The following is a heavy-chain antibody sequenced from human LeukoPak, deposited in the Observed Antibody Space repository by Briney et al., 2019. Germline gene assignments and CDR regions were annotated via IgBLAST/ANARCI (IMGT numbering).Heavy chain of an antibody. J-gene: IGHJ4*02. Sequence: GESLKISCKGSGSRFTSYWIGWVRQMPGKGLEWMGLIYPDDSDTRYSPSFQGQVTISADKSISTAYLQWSSLKASDTAMYYCAIGGDSTTSCYRCFDYWGQGTLVTVSS. V-gene: IGHV5-51*01. CDR2: IYPDDSDT. CDR1: GSRFTSYW. CDR3: AIGGDSTTSCYRCFDY. D-gene: IGHD2-2*02.